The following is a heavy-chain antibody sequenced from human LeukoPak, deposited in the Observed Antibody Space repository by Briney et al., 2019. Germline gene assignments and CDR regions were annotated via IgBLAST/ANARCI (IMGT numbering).Heavy chain of an antibody. D-gene: IGHD3-22*01. CDR1: GLTVSNNY. Sequence: GGSLRLSCAASGLTVSNNYLSWVRQAPGKGLEWVSGIYSGGSTYYADSVKGRFTISRDNSKNTLYLQLNSLRAEDTAIYYCAKDGRLYDGSGYYQLDYWGQGTLVTVSS. CDR3: AKDGRLYDGSGYYQLDY. J-gene: IGHJ4*02. CDR2: IYSGGST. V-gene: IGHV3-53*01.